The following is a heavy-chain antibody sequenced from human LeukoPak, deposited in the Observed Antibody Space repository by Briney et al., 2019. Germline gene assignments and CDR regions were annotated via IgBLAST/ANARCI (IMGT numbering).Heavy chain of an antibody. J-gene: IGHJ4*02. CDR3: ASEGRYYDILTGYPTGDY. D-gene: IGHD3-9*01. V-gene: IGHV3-48*01. CDR1: GFTFSSYS. CDR2: ISSSSSTI. Sequence: GGSLRLSCVASGFTFSSYSMNWVRQAPGKGLEWVSYISSSSSTIYYADSVKGRFTISRDNAKNSLYLQMNSLRAEDTAVYYCASEGRYYDILTGYPTGDYWGQGTLVTVSS.